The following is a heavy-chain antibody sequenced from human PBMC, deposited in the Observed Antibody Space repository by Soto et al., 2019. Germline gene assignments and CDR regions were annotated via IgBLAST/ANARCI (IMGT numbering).Heavy chain of an antibody. CDR1: GGSFSRFY. CDR3: ARVGGEAARSFDV. D-gene: IGHD6-25*01. Sequence: SETLSLTCTVSGGSFSRFYWSWVRQPPGKGLEWIGYLYYSGNTNYNPPLNSRVTISEDASKNQVSLMLTAETAADSAVYCCARVGGEAARSFDVWGQGTVVTVSS. J-gene: IGHJ4*02. CDR2: LYYSGNT. V-gene: IGHV4-59*01.